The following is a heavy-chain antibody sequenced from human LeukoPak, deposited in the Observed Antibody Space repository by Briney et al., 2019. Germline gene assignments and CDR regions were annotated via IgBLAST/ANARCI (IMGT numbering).Heavy chain of an antibody. CDR2: ISVYNGNT. Sequence: GASVKVSCKASGYTFTNYGISWVRQAPGQGLEWMGWISVYNGNTNYAQKFQGRVTMTTDTSTSTAYMELRSLISDDTAVYYCAREREETYGSGSYTFDHWGQGTLVTVSS. J-gene: IGHJ4*02. V-gene: IGHV1-18*01. CDR1: GYTFTNYG. CDR3: AREREETYGSGSYTFDH. D-gene: IGHD3-10*01.